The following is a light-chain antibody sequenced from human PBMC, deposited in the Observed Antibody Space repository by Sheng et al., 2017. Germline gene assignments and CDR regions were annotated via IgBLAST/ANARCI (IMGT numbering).Light chain of an antibody. CDR3: QQIYSPPRS. CDR2: AAS. CDR1: QSISTY. J-gene: IGKJ2*03. Sequence: DIQMTQSPSSLSASVGDRVTITCRASQSISTYLNWYQQKPGKAPKLLIYAASTLHSGVPSRFSGSGSGTDFTLTISSLQPEDFATYYCQQIYSPPRSFGRGTKLEIK. V-gene: IGKV1-39*01.